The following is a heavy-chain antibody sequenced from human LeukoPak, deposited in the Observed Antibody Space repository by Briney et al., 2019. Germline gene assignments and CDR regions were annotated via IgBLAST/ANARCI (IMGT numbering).Heavy chain of an antibody. CDR3: AKVSTVTSYYYYGMDV. V-gene: IGHV3-23*01. Sequence: GGSLRLSCAASGSTFSSYAMSWVRQAPGKGLEWVSAISGSGGSTYYADSVKGRFTISRDNSKNTLYLQMNSLRAEDTAVYYCAKVSTVTSYYYYGMDVWGQGTTVTVSS. D-gene: IGHD4-17*01. J-gene: IGHJ6*02. CDR2: ISGSGGST. CDR1: GSTFSSYA.